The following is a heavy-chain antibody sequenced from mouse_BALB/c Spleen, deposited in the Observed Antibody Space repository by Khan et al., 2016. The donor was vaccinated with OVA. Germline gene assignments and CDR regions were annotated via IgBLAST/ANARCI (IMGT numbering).Heavy chain of an antibody. CDR1: GFTFSGYA. Sequence: EVELVESGGGLVKPGGSLKLSCAASGFTFSGYAMSWVRQTPEKRLEWVATISSGITYTYYPASVKGRFTISIDNATTTLYLQMGSLRSEDTAMYYCTRGDYDGWSGIAYWGQGTLVTVSA. CDR3: TRGDYDGWSGIAY. CDR2: ISSGITYT. J-gene: IGHJ3*01. D-gene: IGHD2-4*01. V-gene: IGHV5-9-1*01.